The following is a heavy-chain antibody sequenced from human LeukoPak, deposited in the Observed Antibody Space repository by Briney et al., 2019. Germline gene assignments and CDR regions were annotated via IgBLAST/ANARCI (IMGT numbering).Heavy chain of an antibody. V-gene: IGHV1-46*01. Sequence: ASVKVSCKASGYTFTSYYMHWVRQAPGQGLEWMGIINPSGGSTSYAQKFQGRVTMTRDTSTSTVYMELSSLRSEDTAVYYCARAAGGPYDILTGPYDYWGQGTLVTVSS. CDR2: INPSGGST. CDR1: GYTFTSYY. CDR3: ARAAGGPYDILTGPYDY. D-gene: IGHD3-9*01. J-gene: IGHJ4*02.